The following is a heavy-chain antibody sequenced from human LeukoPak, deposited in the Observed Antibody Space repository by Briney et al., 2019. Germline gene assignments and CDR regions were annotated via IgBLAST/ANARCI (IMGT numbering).Heavy chain of an antibody. V-gene: IGHV3-23*01. J-gene: IGHJ4*02. D-gene: IGHD5-18*01. CDR2: ISGSGGST. CDR1: GFTFSSYA. Sequence: GGSLRLSCAASGFTFSSYAMSWVRQAPGEGLELVSAISGSGGSTYYADSVKGRFTNPRDNSKHTLYLQMNSLRAEDTAVYYCAKDPPLLTSYGHASFHYWGQGTLVTVSS. CDR3: AKDPPLLTSYGHASFHY.